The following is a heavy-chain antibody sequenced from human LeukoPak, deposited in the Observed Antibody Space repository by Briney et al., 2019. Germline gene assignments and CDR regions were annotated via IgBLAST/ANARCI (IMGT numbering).Heavy chain of an antibody. CDR2: IWYDGSIK. V-gene: IGHV3-33*01. Sequence: GRSLRLSCAASGFTFRNFGMHWVRQAPGKGLEWVAIIWYDGSIKYFTDSVKGRFTISRDNSKSTLYLQMNSLRSEDTDVYYCARDRSTRYFDLWGRGTLVTVYS. CDR3: ARDRSTRYFDL. D-gene: IGHD2-2*01. J-gene: IGHJ2*01. CDR1: GFTFRNFG.